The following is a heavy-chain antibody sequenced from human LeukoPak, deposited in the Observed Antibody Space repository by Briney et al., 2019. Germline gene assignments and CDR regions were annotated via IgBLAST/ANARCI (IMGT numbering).Heavy chain of an antibody. D-gene: IGHD3-22*01. Sequence: SVKVSCKASGGTFSSYAISWVRQAPGQGLEWMGGIIPIFGTANYAQKFQGRVTITADESTSTAYMELSSLRSEDTAVYYCARSQNYFDRRGYFHRFPLDYWGQGTLVTVSS. CDR1: GGTFSSYA. V-gene: IGHV1-69*13. CDR2: IIPIFGTA. J-gene: IGHJ4*02. CDR3: ARSQNYFDRRGYFHRFPLDY.